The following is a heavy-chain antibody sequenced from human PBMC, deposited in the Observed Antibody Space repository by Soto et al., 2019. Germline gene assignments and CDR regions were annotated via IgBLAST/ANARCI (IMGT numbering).Heavy chain of an antibody. CDR2: ISYIESKK. CDR1: GFSFRSYT. D-gene: IGHD1-1*01. Sequence: QVQLVESGGGVVQPGRSLRLSCAPSGFSFRSYTLHWVRQAPGKGLEWVADISYIESKKNYADSVKGRFTISRDNSRNTLYLQMNLLRADDTAFYYCTREGKLEPIPFDYWGPGTLITVS. CDR3: TREGKLEPIPFDY. V-gene: IGHV3-30-3*01. J-gene: IGHJ4*02.